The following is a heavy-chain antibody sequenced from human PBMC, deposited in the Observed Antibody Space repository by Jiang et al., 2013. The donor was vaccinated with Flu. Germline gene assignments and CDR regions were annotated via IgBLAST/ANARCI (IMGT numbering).Heavy chain of an antibody. CDR2: IYWDDDE. CDR3: AHIDYGAAYYYYRMDV. J-gene: IGHJ6*02. Sequence: KPTQTLTLTCTFSGFSLITSGVGVGWIRQPPGKALEWLALIYWDDDERYSPSLKSRLTITKDTSKNQVVLTMTNMDPVDTATYYCAHIDYGAAYYYYRMDVWGQGTPGHRLL. V-gene: IGHV2-5*02. D-gene: IGHD4-17*01. CDR1: GFSLITSGVG.